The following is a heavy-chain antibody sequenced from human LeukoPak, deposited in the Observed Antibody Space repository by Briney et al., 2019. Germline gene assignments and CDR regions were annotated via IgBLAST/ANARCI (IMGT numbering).Heavy chain of an antibody. J-gene: IGHJ6*02. V-gene: IGHV1-8*02. CDR1: GYTFTTYA. CDR2: MNPNSGNT. Sequence: GASVKVSCKASGYTFTTYAMNWVRQATGQGLEWMGWMNPNSGNTGYAQKFQGRVTMTRNTSISTAYMELSSLRSEDTAVYYCARTGYSYGYLYYYYGMDVWGQGTTVTVSS. CDR3: ARTGYSYGYLYYYYGMDV. D-gene: IGHD5-18*01.